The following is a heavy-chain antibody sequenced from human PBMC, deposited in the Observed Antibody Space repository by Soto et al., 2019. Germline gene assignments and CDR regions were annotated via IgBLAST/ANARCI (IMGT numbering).Heavy chain of an antibody. V-gene: IGHV3-23*01. D-gene: IGHD4-17*01. CDR3: AKDPTVSLRGSDY. Sequence: EGSLRLSCAASGFSFSSYAMTWVRQAPGKGLEWVSTISYSGTMTYYADSVKGRFTISRDNSKNTLYLQMTRLRDEDTAVYYCAKDPTVSLRGSDYWGQGNLVTVSS. CDR2: ISYSGTMT. J-gene: IGHJ4*02. CDR1: GFSFSSYA.